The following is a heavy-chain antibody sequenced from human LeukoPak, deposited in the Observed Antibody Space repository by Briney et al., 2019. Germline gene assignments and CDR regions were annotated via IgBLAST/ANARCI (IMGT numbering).Heavy chain of an antibody. CDR1: GGSISSGGYS. Sequence: PSETLSLTCAVSGGSISSGGYSWSWIRQPPGKGLEWIGYIYHSGSTYYNPSLKSRVTISVDRSKNQFSLKLSSVTAADTAVYYCARVVYDFWSGYYRLRSGWFDPWGQGTLVTVSS. D-gene: IGHD3-3*01. CDR3: ARVVYDFWSGYYRLRSGWFDP. CDR2: IYHSGST. J-gene: IGHJ5*02. V-gene: IGHV4-30-2*01.